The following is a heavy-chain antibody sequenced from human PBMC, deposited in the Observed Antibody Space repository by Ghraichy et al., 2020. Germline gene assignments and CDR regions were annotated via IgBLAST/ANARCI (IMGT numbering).Heavy chain of an antibody. Sequence: GGSLRLSCAASGFTFSSYAMSWVRQAPGKGLEWVSAISGSGGSTYYADSVKGRFTISRDNSKNTLYLQMNSLRAEDTAVYYCAKAGPLRGYSYGPRVFDIWCQGTMVTVSS. CDR1: GFTFSSYA. CDR3: AKAGPLRGYSYGPRVFDI. J-gene: IGHJ3*02. D-gene: IGHD5-18*01. V-gene: IGHV3-23*01. CDR2: ISGSGGST.